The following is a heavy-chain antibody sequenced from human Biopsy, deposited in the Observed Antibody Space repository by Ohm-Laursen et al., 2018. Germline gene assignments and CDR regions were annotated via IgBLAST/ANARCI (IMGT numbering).Heavy chain of an antibody. Sequence: SLRLSCAASGFIFSDYYMSWIRQAPGKGLEWVSNINSVGTIYYADSVRGRFTISRDNAKSSLYLQINSLRADDTAVYYCALAAAQTVTHFDYWGQGTLVTVSS. CDR1: GFIFSDYY. CDR3: ALAAAQTVTHFDY. CDR2: INSVGTI. D-gene: IGHD4-17*01. J-gene: IGHJ4*02. V-gene: IGHV3-11*01.